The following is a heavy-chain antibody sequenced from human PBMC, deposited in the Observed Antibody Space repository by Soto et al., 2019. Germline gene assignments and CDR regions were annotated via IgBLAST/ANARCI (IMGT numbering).Heavy chain of an antibody. CDR2: IRSKANSYAT. V-gene: IGHV3-73*02. D-gene: IGHD6-19*01. J-gene: IGHJ4*02. CDR1: GFTFSGSA. CDR3: TRGGAVAGTQLDY. Sequence: EVQLVESGGGLVQPGGSLKLSCAASGFTFSGSAMHWVLQASGKGLEWVGRIRSKANSYATAYAASVKGRFTISRDDSKNTAYLQMNSLKTEDTAVYYCTRGGAVAGTQLDYWGQGTLVTVSS.